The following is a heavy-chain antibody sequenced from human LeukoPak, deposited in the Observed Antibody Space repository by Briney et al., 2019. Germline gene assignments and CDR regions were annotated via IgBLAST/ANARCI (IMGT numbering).Heavy chain of an antibody. Sequence: GGSLRLSCAASGFTFSSYGMHWVRQAPGKGLKWVSGFTSGGSTYYADSVKGRFTISRDNSKNTLYLQMNSLSAEDTAVYYCAKDRTTSSRIFDYWGQGTLVTVSS. CDR3: AKDRTTSSRIFDY. D-gene: IGHD1-1*01. CDR2: FTSGGST. V-gene: IGHV3-23*01. CDR1: GFTFSSYG. J-gene: IGHJ4*02.